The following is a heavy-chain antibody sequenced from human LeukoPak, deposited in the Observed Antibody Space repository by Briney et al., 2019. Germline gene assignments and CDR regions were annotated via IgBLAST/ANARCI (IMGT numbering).Heavy chain of an antibody. D-gene: IGHD2-2*01. CDR3: ATDGGYAADY. CDR1: GFTFSSYW. V-gene: IGHV3-7*01. Sequence: GGSLRLSCAASGFTFSSYWMSWVRQAPGKGLEWVANIKQDGSEKYYVDSVRGRFTISRDNAGNTVYLQMNGLRAEDTAVYYCATDGGYAADYWGQGVLVTVSS. CDR2: IKQDGSEK. J-gene: IGHJ4*02.